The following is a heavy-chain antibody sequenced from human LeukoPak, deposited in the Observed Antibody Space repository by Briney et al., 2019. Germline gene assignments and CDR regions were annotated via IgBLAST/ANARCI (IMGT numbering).Heavy chain of an antibody. CDR2: INSDGSST. Sequence: GGSLRLSCAASGFTFSSYWMHWVRQAPGKGLVWASRINSDGSSTSYADSVKGRFTISRDNAKNTLYLQMNSLRAEDTAVYYCARDHYDFWTLHGMDVWGQGTTVTVSS. CDR3: ARDHYDFWTLHGMDV. V-gene: IGHV3-74*01. D-gene: IGHD3-3*01. CDR1: GFTFSSYW. J-gene: IGHJ6*02.